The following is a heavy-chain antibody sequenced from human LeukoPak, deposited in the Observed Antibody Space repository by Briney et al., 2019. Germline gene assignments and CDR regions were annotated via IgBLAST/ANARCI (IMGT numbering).Heavy chain of an antibody. CDR1: GLTFNNAW. Sequence: GGSLRLSCAASGLTFNNAWMSWVRQAPGKGLEWVSYISSSSSTIYYADSVKARFTISRDNAKNSLYLKMNSRGADDTAVYCGARLGGGGATGYWGQGTLVTVSS. V-gene: IGHV3-48*04. J-gene: IGHJ4*02. CDR2: ISSSSSTI. D-gene: IGHD1-26*01. CDR3: ARLGGGGATGY.